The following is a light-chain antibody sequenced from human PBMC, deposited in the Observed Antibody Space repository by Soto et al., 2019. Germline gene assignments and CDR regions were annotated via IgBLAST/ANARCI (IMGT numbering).Light chain of an antibody. V-gene: IGLV1-44*01. J-gene: IGLJ1*01. CDR1: SSNIGSNT. CDR2: SNY. CDR3: AAWDDILNGYV. Sequence: SVLTQPPSASGTPGQRVTISCSGSSSNIGSNTVTWYQQLPGTAPKLVIYSNYDRPSGVPDRFSGSTSGTSASLVIRGLQSEDEADYYCAAWDDILNGYVFGGGTKVTVL.